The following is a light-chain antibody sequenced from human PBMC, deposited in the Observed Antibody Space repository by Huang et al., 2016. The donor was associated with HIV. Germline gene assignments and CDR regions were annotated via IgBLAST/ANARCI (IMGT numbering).Light chain of an antibody. CDR1: QSVLHISNNKNY. V-gene: IGKV4-1*01. CDR2: WES. CDR3: QQYYSTPPYT. J-gene: IGKJ2*01. Sequence: DIVMTQSPDTLAVSLGERATINCKSSQSVLHISNNKNYLAWYQQKPGQPPKVLIYWESTRESGVPERFSGSGSGTDFTLTISSLQAEDVAVYYCQQYYSTPPYTFGQGTKLEIK.